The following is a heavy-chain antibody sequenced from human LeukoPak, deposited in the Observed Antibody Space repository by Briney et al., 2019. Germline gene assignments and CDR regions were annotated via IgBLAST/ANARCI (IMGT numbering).Heavy chain of an antibody. CDR2: IIPIFGTA. CDR3: ARESGYDSSGYYDY. V-gene: IGHV1-69*05. J-gene: IGHJ4*02. D-gene: IGHD3-22*01. CDR1: GGTFSSYA. Sequence: SVKVSCKASGGTFSSYAISWVRQAPGQGLEWMGGIIPIFGTATYAQKFQGRVTITTDESTSTAYMELSSLRSEDTAVYYCARESGYDSSGYYDYWGQGTLVTVSS.